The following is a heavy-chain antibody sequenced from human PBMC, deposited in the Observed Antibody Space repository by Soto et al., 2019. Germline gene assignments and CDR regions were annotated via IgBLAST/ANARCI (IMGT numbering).Heavy chain of an antibody. CDR2: IYYSGST. Sequence: PSETLSLTCTVSGGSISSSSYYWGWIRQPPGKGLEWIGGIYYSGSTYYNPSLKSRVTISVDTSKNQFSLKLSSVTAADTAVYYCARGRGIAVNYYFDYWGQGTLVTVSS. D-gene: IGHD6-19*01. J-gene: IGHJ4*02. V-gene: IGHV4-39*01. CDR1: GGSISSSSYY. CDR3: ARGRGIAVNYYFDY.